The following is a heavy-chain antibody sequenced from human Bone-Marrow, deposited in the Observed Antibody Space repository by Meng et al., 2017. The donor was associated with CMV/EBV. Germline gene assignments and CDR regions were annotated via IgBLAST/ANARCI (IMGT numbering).Heavy chain of an antibody. Sequence: TYGITWVRQAPGQGLEWMGWISAYNHKTNYAQKLQGRVTMTTDTSTSTAYLELRSLRFDDTAVYYCARDKNDFWSGKGDYYYGMDVWGQGTTVTVS. CDR3: ARDKNDFWSGKGDYYYGMDV. J-gene: IGHJ6*02. CDR1: TYG. D-gene: IGHD3-3*01. V-gene: IGHV1-18*01. CDR2: ISAYNHKT.